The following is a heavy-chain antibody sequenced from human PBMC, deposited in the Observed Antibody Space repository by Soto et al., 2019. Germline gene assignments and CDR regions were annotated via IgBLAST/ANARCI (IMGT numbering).Heavy chain of an antibody. CDR3: ARAPPDPLALDI. CDR1: GYTFTSYA. CDR2: INAGNGNT. Sequence: ASVKVSCKASGYTFTSYAMHWVRQAPGQRLEWMGWINAGNGNTKYSQNFQGRVTITRDTSASTAYMELSSLRSEDTAVYYCARAPPDPLALDIWGQGTMVTVSS. J-gene: IGHJ3*02. V-gene: IGHV1-3*01.